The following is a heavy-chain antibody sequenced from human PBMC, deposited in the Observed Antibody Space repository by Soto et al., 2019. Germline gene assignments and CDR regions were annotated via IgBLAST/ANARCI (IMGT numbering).Heavy chain of an antibody. Sequence: PSETLSLTCTVSGASISSYYWSWIRQPPGKGLEWIGYIYYSGSTNYNPSLKSRVTISVDKSKNQFSLNLSSVTAADTAVYYCGSEKNGSGNYYTRYFDYWGQGTLVTVSS. CDR2: IYYSGST. CDR1: GASISSYY. V-gene: IGHV4-59*12. CDR3: GSEKNGSGNYYTRYFDY. D-gene: IGHD3-10*01. J-gene: IGHJ4*02.